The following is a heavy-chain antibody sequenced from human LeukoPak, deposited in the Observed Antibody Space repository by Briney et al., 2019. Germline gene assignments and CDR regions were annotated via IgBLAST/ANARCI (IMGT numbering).Heavy chain of an antibody. CDR2: IYNSGST. J-gene: IGHJ3*02. V-gene: IGHV4-59*01. CDR1: GDSISDSY. Sequence: SETLSLTCSVSGDSISDSYWSWIRQPPGKGLEWIGYIYNSGSTNYSPSLKSRATISVDTSHNHFSLRLSSVTAADTAVYYCARTSPSRAFDIWGQGTLVTVSS. CDR3: ARTSPSRAFDI.